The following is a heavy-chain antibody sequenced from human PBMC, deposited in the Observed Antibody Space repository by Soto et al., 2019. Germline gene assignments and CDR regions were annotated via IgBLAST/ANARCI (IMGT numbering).Heavy chain of an antibody. CDR1: GLTFSNYA. J-gene: IGHJ2*01. D-gene: IGHD1-26*01. Sequence: EVRLLESGGGLVKPGGSLRLSCATSGLTFSNYAMSWVRQAPGGGLEWVSSMSGSSSTLYYADSVKGRFTISRDNAKNSLYLQMNSLRAEDTAVYYCARGGSGSYFWYFDLWGRGTLVTVSS. CDR3: ARGGSGSYFWYFDL. V-gene: IGHV3-48*04. CDR2: MSGSSSTL.